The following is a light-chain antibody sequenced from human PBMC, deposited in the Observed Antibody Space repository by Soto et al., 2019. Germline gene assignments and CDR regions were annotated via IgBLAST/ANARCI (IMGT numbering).Light chain of an antibody. CDR2: GAS. CDR1: QSVSSD. Sequence: VVTQSPATLSVFPGETATLSCRASQSVSSDLAWYQQRPGQAPRLLIYGASTRATGIPARFRGSGSGTEFRLTISSLQSEDFATYYCQQYFSTPWTFGQGTKVEI. V-gene: IGKV3-15*01. J-gene: IGKJ1*01. CDR3: QQYFSTPWT.